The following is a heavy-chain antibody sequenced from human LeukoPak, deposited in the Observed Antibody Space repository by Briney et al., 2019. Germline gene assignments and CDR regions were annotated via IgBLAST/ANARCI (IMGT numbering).Heavy chain of an antibody. CDR1: GFTFSSYD. CDR3: ARGGRVRDLDI. V-gene: IGHV3-13*04. CDR2: IGTAGDT. Sequence: GGSLRLSCAASGFTFSSYDMHWVRQAAGKGLEWVSVIGTAGDTYYPGSVKGRFTISRDNAKSSLYLQMNSLRGGDTAVYYCARGGRVRDLDIWGQGTMVTVSS. J-gene: IGHJ3*02. D-gene: IGHD3-10*01.